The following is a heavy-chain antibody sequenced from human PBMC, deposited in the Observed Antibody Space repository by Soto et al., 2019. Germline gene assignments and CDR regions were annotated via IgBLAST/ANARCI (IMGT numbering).Heavy chain of an antibody. CDR1: GYTFTGYY. CDR2: INPNSGGT. Sequence: ASVKVSCKASGYTFTGYYMHWVRQAPGQGLEWMGWINPNSGGTNYAQKFQGWVTMTRDTSISTAYMELSRLRSDDTAVYYCARESNRASSSWYDFDYWGQGTLVTVSS. CDR3: ARESNRASSSWYDFDY. D-gene: IGHD6-13*01. J-gene: IGHJ4*02. V-gene: IGHV1-2*04.